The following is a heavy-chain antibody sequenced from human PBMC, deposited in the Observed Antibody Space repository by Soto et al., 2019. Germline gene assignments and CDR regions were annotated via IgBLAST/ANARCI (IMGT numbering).Heavy chain of an antibody. D-gene: IGHD5-18*01. J-gene: IGHJ6*02. CDR3: ARDKGYGFGWSSSSGMDV. CDR1: GYTFSNFG. Sequence: GSSVKVSCKASGYTFSNFGLSWVRQAPGQGLEWMGWISGYNGNTNSAQKFQGRVTMTTDTSTTTAYKEVRSLTSDDTAVYYCARDKGYGFGWSSSSGMDVWGQGTMVTVSS. CDR2: ISGYNGNT. V-gene: IGHV1-18*01.